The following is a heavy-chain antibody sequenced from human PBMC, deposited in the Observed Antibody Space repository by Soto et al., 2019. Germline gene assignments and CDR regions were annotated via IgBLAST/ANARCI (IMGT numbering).Heavy chain of an antibody. J-gene: IGHJ4*02. CDR3: ARRYTLPSPFDY. D-gene: IGHD3-16*02. CDR2: IDPADSYT. Sequence: GESLKISCKVSGYSFTSYWISWVRQMPGKGLEWMGRIDPADSYTNYSPSFQGHVTISGDKSINTAYLQWSSLKASDTAIYYCARRYTLPSPFDYWGQGTLVTVSS. CDR1: GYSFTSYW. V-gene: IGHV5-10-1*01.